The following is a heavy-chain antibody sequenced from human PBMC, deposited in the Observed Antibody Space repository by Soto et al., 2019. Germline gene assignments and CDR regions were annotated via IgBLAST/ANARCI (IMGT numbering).Heavy chain of an antibody. CDR2: ISYDGSNK. J-gene: IGHJ6*02. CDR1: GFTFSSYG. V-gene: IGHV3-30*18. Sequence: QVQLVESGGGVVQPGRSLRLSCAASGFTFSSYGMHWVRQAPGKGLEWVAVISYDGSNKYYADSVKGRFTISRDNSKNTLYLQMNSLIAEDTAVYYCAKDHVYYYYGMDVWGQGTTVTVSS. CDR3: AKDHVYYYYGMDV.